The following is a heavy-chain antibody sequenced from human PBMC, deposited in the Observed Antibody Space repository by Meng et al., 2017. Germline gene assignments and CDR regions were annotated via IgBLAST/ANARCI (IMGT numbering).Heavy chain of an antibody. J-gene: IGHJ2*01. CDR2: ISAYNGNT. Sequence: ASVKVSCKASGYTFTSYGISWVRQAPGQGLEWMGWISAYNGNTNYAQKLQGRVTMTTDTSTSTAYMELRSLRSDDTAVYYCAREVLDYYDILTGYYTGGAFDLWGRGTRVTVSS. V-gene: IGHV1-18*01. CDR3: AREVLDYYDILTGYYTGGAFDL. D-gene: IGHD3-9*01. CDR1: GYTFTSYG.